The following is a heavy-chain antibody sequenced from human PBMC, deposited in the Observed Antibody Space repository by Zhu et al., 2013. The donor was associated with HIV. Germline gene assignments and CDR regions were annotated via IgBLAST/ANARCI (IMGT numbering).Heavy chain of an antibody. CDR2: ISSSGSTI. V-gene: IGHV3-48*03. CDR3: VRGRGVYKRVSGPGANFDY. J-gene: IGHJ4*02. Sequence: EVQLVESGGGLVQPGGSLRLSCAASGFTFSSYEMNWVRQAPGKGLEWVSYISSSGSTIYYADSVKGRFTISRDNAENSLYLQLHSLGAEDMAIYYCVRGRGVYKRVSGPGANFDYWGREPWSPSPQ. CDR1: GFTFSSYE. D-gene: IGHD7-27*01.